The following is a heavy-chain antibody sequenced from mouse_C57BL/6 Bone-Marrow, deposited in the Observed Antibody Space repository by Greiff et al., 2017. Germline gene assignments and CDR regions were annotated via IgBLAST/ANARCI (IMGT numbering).Heavy chain of an antibody. Sequence: QVQLQQSGAELVRPGASVTLSCKASGYTFTDYEMHWVKQTPVHGLEWIGAIDPETGGTAYNQKFKGQDTLTADKSSSTAYMELRSLTSEDSAVYYCTRRLRFWFAYWGQGTLVTVSA. V-gene: IGHV1-15*01. J-gene: IGHJ3*01. CDR2: IDPETGGT. D-gene: IGHD3-2*02. CDR1: GYTFTDYE. CDR3: TRRLRFWFAY.